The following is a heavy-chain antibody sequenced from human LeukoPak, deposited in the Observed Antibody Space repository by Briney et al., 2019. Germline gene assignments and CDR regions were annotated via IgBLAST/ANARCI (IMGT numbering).Heavy chain of an antibody. Sequence: ASVKVSCKASGYTFTSYYMDWVRQGPGEGIEWMGIIKTSGGSTMYGQKMEGRGTMTRDTSTRTVYMELSSLRSEDTAVYYCARDPDYSTPHYFDYWGQGTLVTVSS. J-gene: IGHJ4*02. CDR1: GYTFTSYY. CDR3: ARDPDYSTPHYFDY. CDR2: IKTSGGST. V-gene: IGHV1-46*04. D-gene: IGHD4-11*01.